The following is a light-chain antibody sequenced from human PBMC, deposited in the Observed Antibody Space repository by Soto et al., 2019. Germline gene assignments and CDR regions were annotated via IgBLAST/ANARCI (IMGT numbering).Light chain of an antibody. Sequence: EIVLTQSPGALSLSPGERATLSCRASQSVSSSYLAWYKQKTGQAPRLLIYGTSSRATGIPDRFSGSGSGTDFTLTISRLENEELAVYDCQQYGTSIFSLGPGTKGDIK. CDR1: QSVSSSY. CDR3: QQYGTSIFS. J-gene: IGKJ3*01. V-gene: IGKV3-20*01. CDR2: GTS.